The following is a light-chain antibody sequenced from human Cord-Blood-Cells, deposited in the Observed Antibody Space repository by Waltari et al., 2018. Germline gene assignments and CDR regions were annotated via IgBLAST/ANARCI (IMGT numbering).Light chain of an antibody. CDR3: QQRSNWLT. CDR2: DAS. V-gene: IGKV3-11*01. J-gene: IGKJ4*01. Sequence: EIVSTQSPVTLSLSPAGRATIACRASQSVSSYLAWYKQKPGQAPRLLIYDASNRATGIPARVSGTGSGTDFTLTISSLEPEDFSVYYWQQRSNWLTFGGGTKVEIK. CDR1: QSVSSY.